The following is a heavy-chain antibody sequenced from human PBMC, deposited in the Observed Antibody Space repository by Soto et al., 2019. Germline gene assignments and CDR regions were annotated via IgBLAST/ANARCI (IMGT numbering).Heavy chain of an antibody. D-gene: IGHD3-16*01. CDR1: GFTFSGAW. J-gene: IGHJ4*02. CDR2: IKSKTDGGTK. CDR3: TTVRNGNYVFDY. V-gene: IGHV3-15*01. Sequence: GGSLRLSCAASGFTFSGAWMSWVRQAPGNGLEWVGRIKSKTDGGTKGYAAPVQGRFTISRDDSKKTLYLQMDSLKTEDTAVYYLTTVRNGNYVFDYWGQGTLVTVSS.